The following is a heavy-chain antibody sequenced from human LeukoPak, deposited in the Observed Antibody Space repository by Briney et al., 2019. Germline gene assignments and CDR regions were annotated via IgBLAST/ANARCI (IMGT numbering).Heavy chain of an antibody. J-gene: IGHJ4*02. CDR2: ISGYNGNT. V-gene: IGHV1-18*01. CDR3: TRETSSRYFDY. Sequence: RASVKVSCKASGYTFTNYGISWVRQAPGQGLEWMGWISGYNGNTKYSQKLQGRITITRNTSISTAYMELSSLRSEDTAVYYCTRETSSRYFDYWGQGTLVTVSS. CDR1: GYTFTNYG.